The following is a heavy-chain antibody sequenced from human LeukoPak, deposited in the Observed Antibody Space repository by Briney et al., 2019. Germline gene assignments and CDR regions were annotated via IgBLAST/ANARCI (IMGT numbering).Heavy chain of an antibody. CDR3: ARASIMYYYDSSALE. CDR2: IYTSGST. CDR1: GGSISSGSYY. J-gene: IGHJ4*02. Sequence: SETLSLTCTVSGGSISSGSYYWSWIRQPAGKGLEWIGRIYTSGSTNYNPSLKSRVTISVDTSKNQFSLKLSSVTAADTAVYYCARASIMYYYDSSALEWGQGTLVTVSS. D-gene: IGHD3-22*01. V-gene: IGHV4-61*02.